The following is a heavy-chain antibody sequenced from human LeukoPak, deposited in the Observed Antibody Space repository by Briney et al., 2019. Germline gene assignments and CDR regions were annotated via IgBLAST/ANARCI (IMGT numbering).Heavy chain of an antibody. V-gene: IGHV3-23*01. Sequence: GGSLRLSCAASTFTFRNYAMSWVRQAPGKGLEWVSGIGGSGGSTFYADSVKGRFTISRDNSKNTMYLEMKSLRAEDTAIYYCAKEVEPLSSGYTWFDPWGQGTLVTVSS. J-gene: IGHJ5*02. CDR2: IGGSGGST. CDR3: AKEVEPLSSGYTWFDP. D-gene: IGHD3-3*01. CDR1: TFTFRNYA.